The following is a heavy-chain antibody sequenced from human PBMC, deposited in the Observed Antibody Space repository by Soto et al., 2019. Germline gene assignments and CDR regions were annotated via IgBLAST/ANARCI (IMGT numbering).Heavy chain of an antibody. Sequence: GASVKVSCKASGYTFTSYGISWVRQAPGQGLEWMGWISAYNGNTNYAQKLQGRVTMTTDTSTSTAYMELRSLRSDDTAVYYCARGGNSGYDFWSGYFPSSKNDAFDIWGQGTMVTVSS. J-gene: IGHJ3*02. CDR1: GYTFTSYG. CDR2: ISAYNGNT. V-gene: IGHV1-18*01. CDR3: ARGGNSGYDFWSGYFPSSKNDAFDI. D-gene: IGHD3-3*01.